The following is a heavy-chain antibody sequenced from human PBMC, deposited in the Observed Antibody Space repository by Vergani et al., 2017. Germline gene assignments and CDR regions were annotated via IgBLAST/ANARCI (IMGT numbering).Heavy chain of an antibody. D-gene: IGHD5-12*01. CDR2: ISGSGGST. J-gene: IGHJ4*02. V-gene: IGHV3-23*01. CDR1: GFTFSSYA. Sequence: EVQLLESGGGLVQPGGSLRLSCAASGFTFSSYAMSWVRQAPGKGLEWVSAISGSGGSTYYADSVKGRFTISRDNSKNTLYLQMNSLRAEDTAVYYCAGDIVATVGVGYWGQGTLVTVSS. CDR3: AGDIVATVGVGY.